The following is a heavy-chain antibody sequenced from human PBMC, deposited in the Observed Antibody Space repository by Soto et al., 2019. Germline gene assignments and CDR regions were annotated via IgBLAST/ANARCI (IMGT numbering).Heavy chain of an antibody. CDR1: GFTFSSYW. J-gene: IGHJ4*02. CDR2: IKQDGSEK. Sequence: GGSLRLSCAASGFTFSSYWMSWVRQPPGKGLEWVANIKQDGSEKYYVDSVKGRFTISRDNAKNSLYLQMNSLRAEATAVYYCARKGYYDYIWGSYRNLYYFDYWGQGTLVTVSS. V-gene: IGHV3-7*01. D-gene: IGHD3-16*02. CDR3: ARKGYYDYIWGSYRNLYYFDY.